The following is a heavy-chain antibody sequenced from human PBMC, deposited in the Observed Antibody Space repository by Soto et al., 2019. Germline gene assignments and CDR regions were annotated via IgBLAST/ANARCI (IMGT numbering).Heavy chain of an antibody. CDR2: IHHGGST. Sequence: QLQLQQWGAGLLKPSETLSLTCAIYGGSFSGYYWSWIRQPPGKGLEWIGEIHHGGSTNYNPSLKSRVTISADTSKNQFSLKLTSVTAADTAVYYCARGEAYGNYQARWGQRTLVTVTS. D-gene: IGHD4-17*01. CDR1: GGSFSGYY. J-gene: IGHJ4*02. V-gene: IGHV4-34*01. CDR3: ARGEAYGNYQAR.